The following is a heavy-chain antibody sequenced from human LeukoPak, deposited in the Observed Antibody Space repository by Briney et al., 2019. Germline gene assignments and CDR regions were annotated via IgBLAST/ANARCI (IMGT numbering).Heavy chain of an antibody. CDR2: IGPYNGNT. D-gene: IGHD3-3*01. CDR3: ARDSSRNDFWSGYCTVGYFDY. J-gene: IGHJ4*02. V-gene: IGHV1-18*01. Sequence: ASVKVSCKASGYTFTSYGISWVRQAPGQGLEWMGWIGPYNGNTNYAQNLQGRVTMTTDTSTSTAYMELRSLRSDDTAVYYCARDSSRNDFWSGYCTVGYFDYWGQGTLVTVSS. CDR1: GYTFTSYG.